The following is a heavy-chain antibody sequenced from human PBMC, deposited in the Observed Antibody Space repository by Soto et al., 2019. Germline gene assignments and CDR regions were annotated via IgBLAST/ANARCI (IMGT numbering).Heavy chain of an antibody. CDR3: AKSLRGIIIDFDC. CDR2: ISGSGGST. D-gene: IGHD3-10*01. V-gene: IGHV3-23*01. J-gene: IGHJ4*02. Sequence: SGGSLRLSCAASGFTFSINAMSWVRQAPGKGLEWVSAISGSGGSTYSVDSVKGRFTISRDNSKNTLYLQMNSLRAEDTAVYYCAKSLRGIIIDFDCWGQGTLVTVSS. CDR1: GFTFSINA.